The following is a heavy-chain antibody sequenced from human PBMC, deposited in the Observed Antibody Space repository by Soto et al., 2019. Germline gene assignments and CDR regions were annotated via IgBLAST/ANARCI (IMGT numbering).Heavy chain of an antibody. J-gene: IGHJ4*02. CDR1: GFTFTRYS. V-gene: IGHV3-21*01. CDR2: ISSTTNYI. Sequence: EVQLVESGGGLVKPGGSLRLSCAASGFTFTRYSMNWVRQAPGKGLEWVSSISSTTNYIYYADSMKGRFTVSRDNAKNSVYLDMNSLSAEDPAVYYCARESEDLTSNFDYWGQGTLGSVSS. CDR3: ARESEDLTSNFDY.